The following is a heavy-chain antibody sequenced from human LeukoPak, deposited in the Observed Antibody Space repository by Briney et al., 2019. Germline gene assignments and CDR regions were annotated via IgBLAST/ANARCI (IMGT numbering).Heavy chain of an antibody. D-gene: IGHD3-9*01. V-gene: IGHV3-48*04. Sequence: GGSLRLSCVASGFTFSSYTMNWVRQAPGKGLEWVSYITSSSGTIYYADSVKGRFTISRDNAKNSLYLQMNTLRTEDTAVYYCARASYDVLTGWGQGTLVAVSS. J-gene: IGHJ4*02. CDR2: ITSSSGTI. CDR3: ARASYDVLTG. CDR1: GFTFSSYT.